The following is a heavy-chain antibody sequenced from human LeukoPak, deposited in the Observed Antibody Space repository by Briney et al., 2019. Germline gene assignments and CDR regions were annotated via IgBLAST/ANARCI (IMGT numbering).Heavy chain of an antibody. CDR1: GFTFSSYA. CDR3: ARDGLSSWYLGDLDY. J-gene: IGHJ4*02. Sequence: GRSLRLSCAASGFTFSSYAMHWVRQAPGKGLEWVAVISYDGSNKYYADSVKGRFTISRDNSKNTLYLQMNSLRPEDTTVYYCARDGLSSWYLGDLDYWGQGTLVTVSS. V-gene: IGHV3-30-3*01. D-gene: IGHD6-13*01. CDR2: ISYDGSNK.